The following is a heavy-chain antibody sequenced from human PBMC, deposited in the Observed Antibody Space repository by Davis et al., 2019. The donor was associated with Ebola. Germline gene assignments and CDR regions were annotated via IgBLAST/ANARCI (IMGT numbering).Heavy chain of an antibody. V-gene: IGHV3-23*01. Sequence: PGGSLRLSCAASGFTFSSYAMSWVRQAPGKGLEWVSAISGSGGSTYYADSVKGRFTISRDNSKNTLYLQMNSLRAEDTAVYYCAKSQRGYSYGWTDYFDYWGQGTLVTVSS. CDR3: AKSQRGYSYGWTDYFDY. CDR1: GFTFSSYA. J-gene: IGHJ4*02. CDR2: ISGSGGST. D-gene: IGHD5-18*01.